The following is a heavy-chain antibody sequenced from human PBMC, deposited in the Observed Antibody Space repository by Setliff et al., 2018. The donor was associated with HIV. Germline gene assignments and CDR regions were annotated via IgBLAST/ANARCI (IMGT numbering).Heavy chain of an antibody. CDR3: ARDRAGMGDY. J-gene: IGHJ4*02. D-gene: IGHD6-19*01. V-gene: IGHV3-72*01. CDR1: GFTFTNAC. CDR2: IRDRADGYST. Sequence: PGGSLRLSCAASGFTFTNACMRWVRQAPGKGLEWVGRIRDRADGYSTDYAASVKGRFIISRDDSKNSLSLQMNSLKTEDTAVYYCARDRAGMGDYWGEGILVTVSS.